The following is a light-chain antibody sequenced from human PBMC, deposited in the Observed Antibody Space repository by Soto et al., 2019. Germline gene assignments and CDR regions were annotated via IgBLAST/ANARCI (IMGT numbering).Light chain of an antibody. J-gene: IGKJ1*01. Sequence: EVVMTQSPATLSLSPGDAGTLSCRAGHDIGVSLVWYQQRPGQAPRLLIHDASNRATGIPARFSGSGSGTDFTLTISSLQPGDFATYYCQHYNTYPWTFGQGTKVDIK. CDR2: DAS. CDR3: QHYNTYPWT. V-gene: IGKV3-11*01. CDR1: HDIGVS.